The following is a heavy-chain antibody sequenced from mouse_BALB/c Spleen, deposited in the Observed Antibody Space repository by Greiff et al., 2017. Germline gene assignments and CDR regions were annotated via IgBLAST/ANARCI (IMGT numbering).Heavy chain of an antibody. CDR2: IDPANGNT. D-gene: IGHD2-14*01. CDR3: ARWGTTRDYYAMDD. CDR1: GFNIKDTY. Sequence: VQLQQSGAELVKPGASVKLSCTASGFNIKDTYMHWVKQRPEQGLEWIGRIDPANGNTKYDPKFQGKATITADTSSNTAYLQLSSLTSEDTAVYYCARWGTTRDYYAMDDWGQGTSVTVSS. J-gene: IGHJ4*01. V-gene: IGHV14-3*02.